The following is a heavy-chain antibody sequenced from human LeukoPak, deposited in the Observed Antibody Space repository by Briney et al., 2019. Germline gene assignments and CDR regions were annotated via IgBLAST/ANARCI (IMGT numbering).Heavy chain of an antibody. CDR1: GDSISSYH. CDR3: TRSLGVVIHGGMDV. CDR2: IYYTGSI. D-gene: IGHD3-3*01. J-gene: IGHJ6*02. V-gene: IGHV4-59*01. Sequence: SETLSLTCTVSGDSISSYHWSWIRQPPGKGLEWIGHIYYTGSINYNPSLKSRVTISLDTSKNQFSLKLSSVTAADTAVYYCTRSLGVVIHGGMDVWGQGTTVTVSS.